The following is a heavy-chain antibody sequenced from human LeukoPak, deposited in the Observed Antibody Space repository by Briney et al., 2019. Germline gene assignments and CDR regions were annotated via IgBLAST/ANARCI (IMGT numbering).Heavy chain of an antibody. D-gene: IGHD3-10*01. CDR2: INHSGST. Sequence: SETLSLTCAVYGGSFSGYYWSWIRQPPGKGLEWIGEINHSGSTNYNPSLKSRVTISVDTSKNQFSLKLSSVTAADTAVYYCARGIVYGSGTINWFDPWGQGTLVTVSS. CDR1: GGSFSGYY. V-gene: IGHV4-34*01. CDR3: ARGIVYGSGTINWFDP. J-gene: IGHJ5*02.